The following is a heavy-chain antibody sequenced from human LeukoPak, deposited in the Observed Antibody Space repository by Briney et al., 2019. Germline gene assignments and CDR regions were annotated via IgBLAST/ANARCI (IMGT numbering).Heavy chain of an antibody. CDR3: ARDVPDFWSGFDS. D-gene: IGHD3-3*01. CDR2: ISGNDGAT. Sequence: ASVKVSCKASGYPFNTYVLSWVRQAPGQGLEWMGQISGNDGATKYAQRFQGRVTMTTDTATSTAYLELTSLTSDDTAVYYCARDVPDFWSGFDSWGQGTLVTVSP. J-gene: IGHJ4*02. V-gene: IGHV1-18*04. CDR1: GYPFNTYV.